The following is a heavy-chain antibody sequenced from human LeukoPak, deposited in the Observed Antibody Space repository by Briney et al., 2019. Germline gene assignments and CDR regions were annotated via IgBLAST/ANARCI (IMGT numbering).Heavy chain of an antibody. CDR1: AVFISSYF. D-gene: IGHD5-12*01. V-gene: IGHV4-4*07. Sequence: PSETLSLTCSVSAVFISSYFWSWIRQPAGKGLEWVGHIYDGGKTNYNPSLRGRATISVDTSSNQFSLELRSVTAADTAVYYCARDYIVHTGVVAFDIWGQGRMVTVSS. CDR3: ARDYIVHTGVVAFDI. J-gene: IGHJ3*02. CDR2: IYDGGKT.